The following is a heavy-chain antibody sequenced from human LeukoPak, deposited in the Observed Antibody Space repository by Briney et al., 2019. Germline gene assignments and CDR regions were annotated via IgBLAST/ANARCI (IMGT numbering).Heavy chain of an antibody. CDR2: IYHSGST. V-gene: IGHV4-38-2*01. D-gene: IGHD1-1*01. CDR1: GYSISSGYY. Sequence: PSETLSLTCAVSGYSISSGYYWGWLRQPPGKGLEWLRSIYHSGSTYYNPSLKSRVTISVDTSKNQFSLQLSSVTAADTAVYYCARAASSGGDYFDYWGQGTLVTVSS. CDR3: ARAASSGGDYFDY. J-gene: IGHJ4*02.